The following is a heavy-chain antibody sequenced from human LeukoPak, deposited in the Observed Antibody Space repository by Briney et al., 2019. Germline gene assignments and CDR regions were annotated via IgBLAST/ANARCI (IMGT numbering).Heavy chain of an antibody. CDR2: ITTSRDQ. D-gene: IGHD3-3*01. J-gene: IGHJ4*02. CDR3: ARLYYDFWSGYYLNDY. CDR1: GFIFSDYS. V-gene: IGHV3-69-1*01. Sequence: GGSLRLSCAASGFIFSDYSMGWVRQAPGKGLEWVSSITTSRDQYHADSVKGRFTISRDNAKNSLYLQMNSLRAEDTAVYYCARLYYDFWSGYYLNDYWGQGTLVTVSS.